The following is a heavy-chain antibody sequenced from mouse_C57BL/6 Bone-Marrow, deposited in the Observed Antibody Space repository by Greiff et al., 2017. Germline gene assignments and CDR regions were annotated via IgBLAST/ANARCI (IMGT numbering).Heavy chain of an antibody. CDR1: GYAFSSSW. Sequence: VQLQESGPELVKPGASVKISCKASGYAFSSSWMNWVKQRPGKGLEWIGRIYPGDGDTNYNGKFKGKATLTADKSSSTAYRQISSLTSEDSAVYFCARGDYYGSRAWFAYWGQGTLVTVSA. D-gene: IGHD1-1*01. CDR3: ARGDYYGSRAWFAY. CDR2: IYPGDGDT. V-gene: IGHV1-82*01. J-gene: IGHJ3*01.